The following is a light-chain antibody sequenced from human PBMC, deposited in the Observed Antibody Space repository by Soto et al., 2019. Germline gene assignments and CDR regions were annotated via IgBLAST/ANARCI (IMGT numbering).Light chain of an antibody. V-gene: IGKV3-20*01. CDR2: GAS. J-gene: IGKJ2*01. CDR3: QQYNSSPPDT. CDR1: QSVSNNN. Sequence: EIVLTQSPGTLSLSPGEGATLSCRASQSVSNNNLAWYQQKPGQAPRLLIYGASRRATGIPDRFSGSGSGTDFSLTISRRESDDFAVEYCQQYNSSPPDTFGQGTKLEIK.